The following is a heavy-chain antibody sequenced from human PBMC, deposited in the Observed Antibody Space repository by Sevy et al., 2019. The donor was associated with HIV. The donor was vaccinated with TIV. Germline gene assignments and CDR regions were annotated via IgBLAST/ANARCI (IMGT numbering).Heavy chain of an antibody. D-gene: IGHD2-8*01. V-gene: IGHV3-23*01. J-gene: IGHJ4*02. Sequence: GGSLRLSCAASGFAFSIYSMSWVRQAPGKGLEWVSTLSFVCGKINYADSVKGRFTISRDNSKSSVYLQMNNMRVEDTAVYYCAREGCTKPHDYWGQGTLVTVSS. CDR1: GFAFSIYS. CDR2: LSFVCGKI. CDR3: AREGCTKPHDY.